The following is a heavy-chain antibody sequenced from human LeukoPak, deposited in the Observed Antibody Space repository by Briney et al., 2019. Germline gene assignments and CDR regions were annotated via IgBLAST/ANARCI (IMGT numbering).Heavy chain of an antibody. Sequence: PSETLSLTCAVYGGSFTGYYWSWIRQPPGKGLEWIGYIYYSGSTNYNPSLKSRVTISVDTSKNQFSLKLTSVTAADTAVYYCARELGATVVNYGMDVWGQGTTVTVSS. D-gene: IGHD4-23*01. V-gene: IGHV4-59*01. CDR3: ARELGATVVNYGMDV. CDR2: IYYSGST. J-gene: IGHJ6*02. CDR1: GGSFTGYY.